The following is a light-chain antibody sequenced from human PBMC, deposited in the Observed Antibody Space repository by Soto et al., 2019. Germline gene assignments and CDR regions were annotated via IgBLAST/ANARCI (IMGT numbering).Light chain of an antibody. J-gene: IGKJ1*01. CDR1: QSVSSN. CDR3: QHYNNWPRT. V-gene: IGKV3-15*01. Sequence: IVMTQSPATLSVSPGERATLSCRASQSVSSNLAWYQQKPGQAPMLLIYGASTRATGIPARFSGSGSGTEFTLTISSLQSEDFAVYYCQHYNNWPRTFGQGTKVEIK. CDR2: GAS.